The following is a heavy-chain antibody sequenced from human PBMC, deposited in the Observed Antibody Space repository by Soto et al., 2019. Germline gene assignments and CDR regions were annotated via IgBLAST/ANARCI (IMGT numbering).Heavy chain of an antibody. J-gene: IGHJ4*02. CDR2: IRSNGGST. CDR3: AKAGYGSGSYYTLSFDH. Sequence: EVQLLESGGGLVQPGGSLRLSCTASGFIFSNYAMTWVRQVPGKGLEWVSDIRSNGGSTTYADSVKGRFTISRDNPKNKLYLQMNSLRVEDTAVYYCAKAGYGSGSYYTLSFDHWGQGTLVTVSS. V-gene: IGHV3-23*01. D-gene: IGHD3-10*01. CDR1: GFIFSNYA.